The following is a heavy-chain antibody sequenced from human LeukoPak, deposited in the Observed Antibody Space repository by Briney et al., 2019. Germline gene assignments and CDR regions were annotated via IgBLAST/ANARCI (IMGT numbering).Heavy chain of an antibody. J-gene: IGHJ5*02. CDR3: ARDSVAGIAAAGSNWFDP. V-gene: IGHV3-11*05. Sequence: GGSLRLSCAASGFTFSDYYMSWIRQAPGKGLEWVSYISSSSSYTKYADAVKGRFTISRDNAKNSLYLQMNSLRAEDTAVYYCARDSVAGIAAAGSNWFDPWGQGTLVSVSS. D-gene: IGHD6-13*01. CDR2: ISSSSSYT. CDR1: GFTFSDYY.